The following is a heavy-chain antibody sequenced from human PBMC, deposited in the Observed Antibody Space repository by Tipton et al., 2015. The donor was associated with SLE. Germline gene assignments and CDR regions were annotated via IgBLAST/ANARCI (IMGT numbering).Heavy chain of an antibody. CDR2: IYYSGST. Sequence: LSLTCTVSGGSISSSSYYWGWIRQPPGKGLEWIGSIYYSGSTYYNPSLKSRVTISVDTSKNQFSLKLGSVTAADTAVYYCARLRVISYYFDYWGQGTLVTVSS. CDR1: GGSISSSSYY. CDR3: ARLRVISYYFDY. V-gene: IGHV4-39*07. D-gene: IGHD2-21*01. J-gene: IGHJ4*02.